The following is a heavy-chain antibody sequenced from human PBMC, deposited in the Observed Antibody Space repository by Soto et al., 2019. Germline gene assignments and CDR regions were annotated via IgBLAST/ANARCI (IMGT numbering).Heavy chain of an antibody. J-gene: IGHJ6*02. V-gene: IGHV3-30-3*01. Sequence: GGSLRLSCAASGFTFSSYAMHWVRQAPGKGLEWVAVISYDGSNKYYADSVKGRFTISRDNSKNTLYLQMNSLRAEDTAVYYCARDSGLRFLEWFVPGGMDVWGQGTTVTVSS. D-gene: IGHD3-3*01. CDR2: ISYDGSNK. CDR3: ARDSGLRFLEWFVPGGMDV. CDR1: GFTFSSYA.